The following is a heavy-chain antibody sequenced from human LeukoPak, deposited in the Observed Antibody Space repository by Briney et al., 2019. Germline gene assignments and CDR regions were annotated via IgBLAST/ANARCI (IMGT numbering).Heavy chain of an antibody. CDR1: GGSISSYY. CDR2: IYYSGRT. D-gene: IGHD3-22*01. CDR3: ARVSDSSGYYSPSEYYYYMDV. Sequence: PSETMSLTCTVSGGSISSYYWRWIRQPPGKGLEWIGYIYYSGRTNYNPSLKSRVTISVDTSKNQFSLKLSSVTAADTAVYYCARVSDSSGYYSPSEYYYYMDVWCKETTVTVAS. V-gene: IGHV4-59*01. J-gene: IGHJ6*03.